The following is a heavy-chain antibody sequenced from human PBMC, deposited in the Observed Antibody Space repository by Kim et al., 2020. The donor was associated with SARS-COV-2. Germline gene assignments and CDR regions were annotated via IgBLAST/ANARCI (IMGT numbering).Heavy chain of an antibody. J-gene: IGHJ6*02. D-gene: IGHD6-6*01. CDR2: INHSGST. Sequence: SETLSLTCAVYGGSFSGYYWSWIRQPPGKGLEWIGEINHSGSTNYNPSLKSRVTISVDTSKNQFSLKLSSVTAADTAVYYCAKISRIGPGTSIAARGSSGFFSRYGMDVWGQGTTVTVSS. CDR1: GGSFSGYY. CDR3: AKISRIGPGTSIAARGSSGFFSRYGMDV. V-gene: IGHV4-34*01.